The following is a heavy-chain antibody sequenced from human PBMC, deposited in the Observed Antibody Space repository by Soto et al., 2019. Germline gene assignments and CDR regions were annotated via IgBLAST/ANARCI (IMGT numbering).Heavy chain of an antibody. Sequence: ASVKVSCKASGYTFSSYAMHWVRQAPGQRLEWMGWINAGNGNTKSSQKFQGRVTITRDTSASTAYMELSSLRSEDTAVYYCARDVGIYCSSSSCYTANWFDPWGQGTLVTVSS. J-gene: IGHJ5*02. CDR2: INAGNGNT. CDR3: ARDVGIYCSSSSCYTANWFDP. V-gene: IGHV1-3*01. D-gene: IGHD2-2*02. CDR1: GYTFSSYA.